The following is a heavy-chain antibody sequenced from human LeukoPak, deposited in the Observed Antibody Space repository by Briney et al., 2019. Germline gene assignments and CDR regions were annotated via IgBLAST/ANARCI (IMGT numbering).Heavy chain of an antibody. D-gene: IGHD5-12*01. V-gene: IGHV4-39*01. CDR1: GGSISSSSYY. CDR3: ARQKVATGYYFDY. J-gene: IGHJ4*02. CDR2: IYYSGST. Sequence: PSETLSLTCTVSGGSISSSSYYWGWIRQPPGEGLEWIGSIYYSGSTYYNPSLKSRVTISVDTSKNQFSLKLSSVTAADTAVYYCARQKVATGYYFDYWGQGTLVTVSS.